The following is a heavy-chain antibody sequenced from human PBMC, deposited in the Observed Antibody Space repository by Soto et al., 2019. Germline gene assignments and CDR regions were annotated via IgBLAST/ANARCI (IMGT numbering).Heavy chain of an antibody. CDR1: GFTFSSYS. CDR2: ISSSSSYI. V-gene: IGHV3-21*01. J-gene: IGHJ5*02. Sequence: GGSLRLSCAASGFTFSSYSMNWVRQAPGKGLEWVSSISSSSSYIYYADSVKGRFTISRDNAKNSLYLQMNSLRAEDTAVYYCARDSYSSSSTNWFDPWGQGTLVTVSS. CDR3: ARDSYSSSSTNWFDP. D-gene: IGHD6-6*01.